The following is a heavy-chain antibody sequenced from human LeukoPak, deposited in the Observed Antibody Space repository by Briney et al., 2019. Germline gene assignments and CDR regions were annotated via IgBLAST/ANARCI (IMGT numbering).Heavy chain of an antibody. D-gene: IGHD2-2*01. Sequence: SETLSLTCTVSGGSISSSSYYWGWIRQPPGKGLEWIGSIYYSGSTYYNPSLKSRVTISVDASKNQFSLKLSSVTAADTALYYCARGPPHIVVVPAAQGYFQHWGQGTLVTVSS. CDR1: GGSISSSSYY. CDR3: ARGPPHIVVVPAAQGYFQH. J-gene: IGHJ1*01. CDR2: IYYSGST. V-gene: IGHV4-39*01.